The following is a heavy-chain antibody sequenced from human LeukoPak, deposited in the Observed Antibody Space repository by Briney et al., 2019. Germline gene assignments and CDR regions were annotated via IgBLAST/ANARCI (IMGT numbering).Heavy chain of an antibody. Sequence: SETLSLTCTVPGGSISSYYWSWIRQPPGKGLEWIGFISYTGSTNYNPSLKTRVTISVDTSKNQFSLKLTSVTAADTAVYYCARHSAGTTKDYWGQGTLITVAS. CDR3: ARHSAGTTKDY. CDR2: ISYTGST. D-gene: IGHD1-1*01. CDR1: GGSISSYY. V-gene: IGHV4-59*08. J-gene: IGHJ4*02.